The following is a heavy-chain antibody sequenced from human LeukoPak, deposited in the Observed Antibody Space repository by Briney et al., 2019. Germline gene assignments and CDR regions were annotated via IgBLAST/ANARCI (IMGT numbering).Heavy chain of an antibody. CDR3: AKTWAGSGWYGNDY. CDR2: IKQDGSEK. CDR1: GFTFSSYW. J-gene: IGHJ4*02. D-gene: IGHD6-19*01. V-gene: IGHV3-7*01. Sequence: GGSLRLSCAASGFTFSSYWMSWVRQAPGKGLEWVANIKQDGSEKYYANSVKGRFTISRDNSKNTLYLQMNTLRAEDTAVYYCAKTWAGSGWYGNDYWGQGTLVTVSS.